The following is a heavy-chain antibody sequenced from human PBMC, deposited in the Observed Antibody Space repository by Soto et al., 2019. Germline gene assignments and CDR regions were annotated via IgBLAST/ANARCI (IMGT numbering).Heavy chain of an antibody. V-gene: IGHV3-23*01. CDR1: GFTFSSYA. D-gene: IGHD2-21*02. J-gene: IGHJ4*02. CDR2: ISGSGGST. CDR3: AKAFLSPYCGGHCYSADY. Sequence: GGSLRLSCAASGFTFSSYAMSWVRQAPGKGLEWVSAISGSGGSTYYADSVKGRFTISRDNSKNTLDLQMNSLRAEDTAVYYCAKAFLSPYCGGHCYSADYWGPGTLVTVSS.